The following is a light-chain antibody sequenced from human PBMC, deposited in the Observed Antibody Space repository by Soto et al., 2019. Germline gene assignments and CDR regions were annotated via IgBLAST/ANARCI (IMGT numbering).Light chain of an antibody. J-gene: IGKJ1*01. V-gene: IGKV1-39*01. Sequence: DIQMTQSPSSLSASVGDRVTITCRASQSISSYLNWYQQKPGKAPKLLMYAASSLQSGGPSRFSGSGSGTDFTLTISSLQPEDFATYYCQQSYSTPWMFGQGTKVEIK. CDR1: QSISSY. CDR2: AAS. CDR3: QQSYSTPWM.